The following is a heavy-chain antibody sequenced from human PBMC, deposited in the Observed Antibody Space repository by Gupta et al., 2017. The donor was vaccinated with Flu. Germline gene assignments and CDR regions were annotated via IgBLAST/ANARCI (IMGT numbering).Heavy chain of an antibody. CDR3: TRYCSGGSCYMGDAFDI. CDR2: IRSKAYGGTT. V-gene: IGHV3-49*03. J-gene: IGHJ3*02. Sequence: EVQLVESGGGLVQPGRSLRLSCPASGFTFGDYAMRWFRQAPGKGLEWVGFIRSKAYGGTTEYAASGKGRFTISRDDSKSIAYLQMNSLKTEDTAVYYCTRYCSGGSCYMGDAFDIWGQGTMVTVSS. D-gene: IGHD2-15*01. CDR1: GFTFGDYA.